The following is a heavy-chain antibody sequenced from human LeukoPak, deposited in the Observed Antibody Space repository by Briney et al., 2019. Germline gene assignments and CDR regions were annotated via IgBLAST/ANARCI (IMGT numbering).Heavy chain of an antibody. CDR2: IYDSGST. V-gene: IGHV4-59*08. CDR3: ARHEGRTARSSWFDP. D-gene: IGHD2-21*02. J-gene: IGHJ5*02. CDR1: GASFSKYY. Sequence: SETLSLTCTVSGASFSKYYWSWIRQSPGKGLEWIGYIYDSGSTSYNPSLKSRVTISLDTSKNQFSLKLSSVTAADTAVYYCARHEGRTARSSWFDPWGQGTLVTVSS.